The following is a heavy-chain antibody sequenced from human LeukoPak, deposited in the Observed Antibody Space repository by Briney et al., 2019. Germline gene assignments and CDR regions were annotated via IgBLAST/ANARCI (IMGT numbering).Heavy chain of an antibody. J-gene: IGHJ4*02. D-gene: IGHD5-12*01. CDR1: GFTFSSYW. CDR2: INSDESSI. Sequence: PGGSLRLSCAASGFTFSSYWMHWVRQAPGKGLVWVSRINSDESSITYADSVKGRFTISRDNAKNTLYLQMNSLRVEDTAVYYCAREGRVSGYDFDCWGQGTLVTVSS. CDR3: AREGRVSGYDFDC. V-gene: IGHV3-74*03.